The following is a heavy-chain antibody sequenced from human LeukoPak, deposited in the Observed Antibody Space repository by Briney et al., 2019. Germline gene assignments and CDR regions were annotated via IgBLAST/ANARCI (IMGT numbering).Heavy chain of an antibody. V-gene: IGHV1-69*05. CDR1: GGTFSSYA. J-gene: IGHJ4*02. CDR2: IIPIFGTA. CDR3: ARLHCSGGSCSAVDY. D-gene: IGHD2-15*01. Sequence: SVKVSCKASGGTFSSYAISWVRQAPGQRLEWMGGIIPIFGTANYAQKFQGRVTITTDESTSTAYMELRSLRSDDTAVYYCARLHCSGGSCSAVDYWGQGTLVTVSS.